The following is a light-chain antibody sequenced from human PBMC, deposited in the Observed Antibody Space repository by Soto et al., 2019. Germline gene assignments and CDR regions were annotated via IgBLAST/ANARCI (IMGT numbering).Light chain of an antibody. Sequence: EIVMTQSPDTLSVSPGERATLSCRASQSVSSKLAWYQQKPGQTPRLLIYDASTRVTGIPARFSGSGSGTEFTLTISSLQSEDFAVYYCQQYNNWPPWTFGQGTTVEIK. CDR3: QQYNNWPPWT. V-gene: IGKV3-15*01. J-gene: IGKJ1*01. CDR2: DAS. CDR1: QSVSSK.